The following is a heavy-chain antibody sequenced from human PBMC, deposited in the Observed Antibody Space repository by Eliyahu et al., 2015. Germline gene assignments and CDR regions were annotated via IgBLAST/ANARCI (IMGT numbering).Heavy chain of an antibody. D-gene: IGHD3-16*01. V-gene: IGHV3-23*01. CDR1: GFTFRXYA. CDR3: GRDWVVDS. Sequence: EVQLLESGGGLVQRGGSLXLSCSVSGFTFRXYAMNWVRLAPGRGLEWVSLISGDGNSKYYRDSVRGRFIVSRDNSKNTLYLQMDSLRDEDTAMYFCGRDWVVDSWGQGTLVTVSS. CDR2: ISGDGNSK. J-gene: IGHJ4*02.